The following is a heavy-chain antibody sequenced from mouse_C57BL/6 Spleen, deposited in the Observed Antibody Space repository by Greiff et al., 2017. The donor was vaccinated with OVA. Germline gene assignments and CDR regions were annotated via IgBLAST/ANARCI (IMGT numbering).Heavy chain of an antibody. CDR3: TRGGLLRNYFDY. CDR1: GFTFSSYA. Sequence: EVKVVESGEGLVKPGGSLKLSCAASGFTFSSYAMSWVRQTPEKRLEWVAYISSGGDYIYYADTVKGRFTISRDNARNTLYLQMSSLKSEDTAMYYCTRGGLLRNYFDYWGQGTTLTVSS. V-gene: IGHV5-9-1*02. J-gene: IGHJ2*01. D-gene: IGHD2-3*01. CDR2: ISSGGDYI.